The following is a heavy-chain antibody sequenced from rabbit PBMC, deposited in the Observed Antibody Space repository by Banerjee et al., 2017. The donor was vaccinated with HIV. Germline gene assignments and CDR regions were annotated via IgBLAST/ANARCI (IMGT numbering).Heavy chain of an antibody. CDR1: GFSFSSNA. J-gene: IGHJ6*01. CDR2: IYTDDGGT. CDR3: ARDLAGVIGWNFGL. D-gene: IGHD4-1*01. Sequence: QEQLEESGGDLVKPEGSLTLTCTASGFSFSSNAMCWVRQAPGKGLEWVACIYTDDGGTDYATWAKGRFTISKTSWTTVTLQMTSLTAADTATYFCARDLAGVIGWNFGLWGPGTLVTVS. V-gene: IGHV1S45*01.